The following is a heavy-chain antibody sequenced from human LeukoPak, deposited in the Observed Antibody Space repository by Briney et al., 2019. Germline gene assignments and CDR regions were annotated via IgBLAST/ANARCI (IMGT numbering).Heavy chain of an antibody. J-gene: IGHJ6*02. Sequence: GGSLRLSCAASGFTFSSYSMNWVRQAPGKGLEWVSILYSGGSTYYADSVKGRFTISRDNSKNTLYLQMNSLRAEDTAVYYCARDSKLGRTGYYYYGMDVWGQGTTVTVSS. D-gene: IGHD7-27*01. V-gene: IGHV3-66*01. CDR2: LYSGGST. CDR3: ARDSKLGRTGYYYYGMDV. CDR1: GFTFSSYS.